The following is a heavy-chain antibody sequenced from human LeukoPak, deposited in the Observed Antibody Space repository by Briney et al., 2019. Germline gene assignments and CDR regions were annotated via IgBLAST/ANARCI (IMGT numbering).Heavy chain of an antibody. CDR2: IYYSGST. CDR3: AREQNWGYGDYGGFDY. CDR1: SGSISSYY. J-gene: IGHJ4*02. Sequence: SETLSLTCTVSSGSISSYYWSWIRQPPGKGLEWIGYIYYSGSTNYNPSLKSRVTISVDTSKNQFSLKLSSVTAADTAVYYCAREQNWGYGDYGGFDYWGQGTLVTVSS. D-gene: IGHD4-17*01. V-gene: IGHV4-59*01.